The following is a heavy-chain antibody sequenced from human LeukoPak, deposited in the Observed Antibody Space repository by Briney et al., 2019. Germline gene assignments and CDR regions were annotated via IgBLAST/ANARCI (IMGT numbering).Heavy chain of an antibody. CDR3: ARRLYIVRGAFDI. V-gene: IGHV3-53*01. CDR1: GFTFSSYG. D-gene: IGHD2/OR15-2a*01. CDR2: IYSGGTT. J-gene: IGHJ3*02. Sequence: GALRLSCAASGFTFSSYGMGWVRQAPGKGLEWVSLIYSGGTTYYADSVKGRFTISRDNSKNTVHLQMNNLRAEDTAMYFCARRLYIVRGAFDIWGQGTMVTVSS.